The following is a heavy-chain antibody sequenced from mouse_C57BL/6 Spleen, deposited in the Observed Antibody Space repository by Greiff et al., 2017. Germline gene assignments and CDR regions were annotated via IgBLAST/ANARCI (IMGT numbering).Heavy chain of an antibody. V-gene: IGHV1-52*01. D-gene: IGHD1-1*01. Sequence: VQLQQPGAELVRPGSSVKLSCKASGYTFTSYWMHWVKQRPIQGLEWIGNIDPSDSETHYNQKFKDKATLTVDKSSSTAYMQLSSLTSEDSAVYYCARERNYYGSSYWFAYWGQGTLVTVSA. CDR3: ARERNYYGSSYWFAY. CDR2: IDPSDSET. CDR1: GYTFTSYW. J-gene: IGHJ3*01.